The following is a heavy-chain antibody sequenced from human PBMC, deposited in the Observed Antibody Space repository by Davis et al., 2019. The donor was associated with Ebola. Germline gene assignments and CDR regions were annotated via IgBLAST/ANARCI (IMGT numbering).Heavy chain of an antibody. J-gene: IGHJ4*02. Sequence: GSLKISCAASGFPFRKYAMHLVRQAPGTGLGGGAVIKYDGSSKHYADSVKGRFTISRDNSKNTQYLQMNSLRDEDTAVYYCARDRWLQLPYFDYWGQGTLVTVSS. D-gene: IGHD5-24*01. V-gene: IGHV3-30-3*01. CDR1: GFPFRKYA. CDR2: IKYDGSSK. CDR3: ARDRWLQLPYFDY.